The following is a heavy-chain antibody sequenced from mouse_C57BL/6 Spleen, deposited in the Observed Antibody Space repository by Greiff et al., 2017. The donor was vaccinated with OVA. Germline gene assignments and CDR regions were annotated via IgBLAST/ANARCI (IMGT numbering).Heavy chain of an antibody. J-gene: IGHJ2*01. D-gene: IGHD3-2*02. V-gene: IGHV1-59*01. CDR1: GYTFTSYW. CDR2: IDPSDSYT. CDR3: ARGSSGYPFDY. Sequence: VQLQQPGAELVRPGTSVKLSCKASGYTFTSYWMHWVKQRPGQGLEWIGVIDPSDSYTNYNQKFKGKATLTVDTSSSTAYMQLSSLTSEDSAVYYCARGSSGYPFDYWGQGTTLTVSS.